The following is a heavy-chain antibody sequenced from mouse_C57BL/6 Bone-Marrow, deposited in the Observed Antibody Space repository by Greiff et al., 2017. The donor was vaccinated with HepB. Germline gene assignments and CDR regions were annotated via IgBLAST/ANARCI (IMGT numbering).Heavy chain of an antibody. D-gene: IGHD2-3*01. V-gene: IGHV1-42*01. J-gene: IGHJ2*01. CDR2: INPSTGGT. CDR1: GYSFTGYY. CDR3: ARGGWLLYYFDY. Sequence: EVQLQQSGPELVKPGASVKISCKASGYSFTGYYMNWVKQSPEKSLEWIGEINPSTGGTTYNQKFKAKATLTVDKSSSTAYMQLKSLTSEDSAVYYCARGGWLLYYFDYWGQGTTLTVSS.